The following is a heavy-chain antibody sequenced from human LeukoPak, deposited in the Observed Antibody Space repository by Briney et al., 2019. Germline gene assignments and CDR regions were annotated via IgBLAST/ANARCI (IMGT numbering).Heavy chain of an antibody. J-gene: IGHJ4*02. CDR2: IKRDGTDK. V-gene: IGHV3-7*01. CDR1: GFTFNNYW. CDR3: ARVGSSKDY. Sequence: GGSLRLSCAASGFTFNNYWMSWVRQAPGKGLEWLANIKRDGTDKYYVGSVEGRFTISRDNAKNSLYLQMNSLRAEDTAVYYCARVGSSKDYWGQGTLVTVSS. D-gene: IGHD1-26*01.